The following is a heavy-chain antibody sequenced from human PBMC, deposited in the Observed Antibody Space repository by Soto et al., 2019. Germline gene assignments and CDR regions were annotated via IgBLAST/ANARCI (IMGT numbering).Heavy chain of an antibody. CDR2: ISAYNGNT. CDR3: ARFPDSSGYYPRRYYYGMDV. Sequence: GASVKVSCKASGYTFTSYGITWGRQAPGQGLEWMGWISAYNGNTNYAQKLQGRVTMTTDTSTSTAYMELRSLRSDDTAVYYCARFPDSSGYYPRRYYYGMDVWGQGTTVTV. J-gene: IGHJ6*02. D-gene: IGHD3-22*01. V-gene: IGHV1-18*01. CDR1: GYTFTSYG.